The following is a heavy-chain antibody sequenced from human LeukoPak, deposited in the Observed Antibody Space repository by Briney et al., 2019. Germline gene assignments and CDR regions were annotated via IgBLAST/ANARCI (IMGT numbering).Heavy chain of an antibody. D-gene: IGHD6-13*01. Sequence: SETLSLTCTVSGGSISSGDYYWSWIRQPPGKGLEWIGYIYYSGSTYYSPSLKSRVTISVDTSKNQFSLKLSSVTAADTAVYYCARDISSSWYFYGDWFDPWGQGTLVTVSS. CDR3: ARDISSSWYFYGDWFDP. CDR2: IYYSGST. V-gene: IGHV4-30-4*08. J-gene: IGHJ5*02. CDR1: GGSISSGDYY.